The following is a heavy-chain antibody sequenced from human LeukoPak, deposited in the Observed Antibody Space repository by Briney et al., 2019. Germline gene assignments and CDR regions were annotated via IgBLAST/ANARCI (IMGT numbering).Heavy chain of an antibody. J-gene: IGHJ4*02. Sequence: PGGSLSLSCAASGFTFSSYGMHWVRQAPGKGLEWVAVISYDGSNKYYADSVKGRFTISRDNSKNTLYLQMNSLRAEDTAVYYCAKDRYYYDSSGSIYFDYWGQGNLVTVSS. CDR2: ISYDGSNK. D-gene: IGHD3-22*01. CDR1: GFTFSSYG. V-gene: IGHV3-30*18. CDR3: AKDRYYYDSSGSIYFDY.